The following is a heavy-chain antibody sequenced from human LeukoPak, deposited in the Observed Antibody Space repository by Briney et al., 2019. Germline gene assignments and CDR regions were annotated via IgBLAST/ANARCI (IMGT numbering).Heavy chain of an antibody. V-gene: IGHV1-46*01. CDR3: ALDGYKTYIDY. Sequence: ASVKVSCKASGYTFTSYYMHWVRQAPGQGLGWMGIINSSGGSTSYAQKFQGRVTMTRDTSTSTVYMELSSLRSEDTAVYYCALDGYKTYIDYWGQGTLVTVSS. CDR1: GYTFTSYY. D-gene: IGHD5-24*01. CDR2: INSSGGST. J-gene: IGHJ4*02.